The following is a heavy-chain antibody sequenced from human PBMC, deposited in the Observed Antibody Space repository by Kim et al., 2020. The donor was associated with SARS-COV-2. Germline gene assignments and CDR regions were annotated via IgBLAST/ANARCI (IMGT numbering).Heavy chain of an antibody. J-gene: IGHJ6*02. Sequence: AQKFQGRVTVTRDTSTSTVYMELSSLRSEDTAVYYCARATFGEPPDGMDVWGQGTTVTVSS. V-gene: IGHV1-46*01. D-gene: IGHD3-10*01. CDR3: ARATFGEPPDGMDV.